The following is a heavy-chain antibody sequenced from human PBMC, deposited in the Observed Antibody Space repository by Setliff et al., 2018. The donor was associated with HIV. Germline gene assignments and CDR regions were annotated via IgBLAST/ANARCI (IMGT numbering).Heavy chain of an antibody. D-gene: IGHD3-10*01. CDR1: GFTFSTYA. J-gene: IGHJ6*02. Sequence: GGSLRLSCAASGFTFSTYAMGWVRQAPGKGLDWVAHIGSSNHGIHYTASVQGRFTVSRDNANNLLFLQMNSLRADDTATYYCARKLRPGHGVDVWGQGTTVTVSS. CDR3: ARKLRPGHGVDV. V-gene: IGHV3-48*04. CDR2: IGSSNHGI.